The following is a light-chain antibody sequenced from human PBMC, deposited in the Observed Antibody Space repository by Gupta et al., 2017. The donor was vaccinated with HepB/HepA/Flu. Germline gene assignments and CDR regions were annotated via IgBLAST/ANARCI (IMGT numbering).Light chain of an antibody. Sequence: SVLTPPPSASVTPAQRVTLSCSGSTSNIGRNTVSWYQQVPGTAPKLLIYSDHKRHSGGPERFSGSRSGTSAALAISGLQAEEEANYYCGTWEENRNGLWVFGGGTKVTVL. CDR1: TSNIGRNT. CDR3: GTWEENRNGLWV. V-gene: IGLV1-44*01. CDR2: SDH. J-gene: IGLJ3*02.